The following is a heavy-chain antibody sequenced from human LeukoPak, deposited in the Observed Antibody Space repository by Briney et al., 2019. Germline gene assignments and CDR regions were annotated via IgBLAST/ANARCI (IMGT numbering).Heavy chain of an antibody. V-gene: IGHV3-30*18. J-gene: IGHJ4*02. CDR2: ISYDGSNK. D-gene: IGHD6-6*01. Sequence: PGRSLRLSRAASGFTFSSYGMHWVRQAPGKGLEWVAVISYDGSNKYYADSVKGRFTISRDNSKNTLYLQMNSLRAEDTAVYYCAKDEQLAFDYWGQGTLVTVSS. CDR1: GFTFSSYG. CDR3: AKDEQLAFDY.